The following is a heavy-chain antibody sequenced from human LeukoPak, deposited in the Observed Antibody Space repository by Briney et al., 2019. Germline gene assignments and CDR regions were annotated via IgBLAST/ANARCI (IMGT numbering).Heavy chain of an antibody. CDR3: ARISSSNWYNERGAFDV. CDR1: GASMSSHY. J-gene: IGHJ3*01. Sequence: SETLSLTCTVSGASMSSHYWSWIRQPPGKGLEWIGYIYYSGGTNYNSSLKSRVTISLDTSKNQFSLKLRSVTAADTAVYYCARISSSNWYNERGAFDVWGQGTMVTVSS. D-gene: IGHD6-13*01. V-gene: IGHV4-59*11. CDR2: IYYSGGT.